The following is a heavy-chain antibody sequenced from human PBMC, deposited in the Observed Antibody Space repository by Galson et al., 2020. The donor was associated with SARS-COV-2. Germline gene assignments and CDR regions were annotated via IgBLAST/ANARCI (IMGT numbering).Heavy chain of an antibody. D-gene: IGHD4-17*01. Sequence: GGSLRLSCAASAFTFSSYAMSWVRQAPGKGLEWVSSIRGDGGRTDYADSVKGRFTISRDNSKNTLYLQMNSLRAEDTAVYYCAKDRLVTTKVDIAFDYWGQGTLVTVSS. CDR2: IRGDGGRT. CDR1: AFTFSSYA. V-gene: IGHV3-23*01. J-gene: IGHJ4*02. CDR3: AKDRLVTTKVDIAFDY.